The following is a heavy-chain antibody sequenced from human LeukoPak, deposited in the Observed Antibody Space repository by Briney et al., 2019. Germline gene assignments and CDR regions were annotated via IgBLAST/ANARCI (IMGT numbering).Heavy chain of an antibody. J-gene: IGHJ5*02. CDR3: ARERLGGARNWFDP. V-gene: IGHV1-2*02. CDR1: GYTFTSYY. D-gene: IGHD1-1*01. Sequence: ASVKVSCKASGYTFTSYYMHWVRQAPGQGLEWMGWINPNSGGTNYAQKFQGRVTMTRDTSISTAYMELSRLRSDDTAVYYCARERLGGARNWFDPWGQGTLVTVSS. CDR2: INPNSGGT.